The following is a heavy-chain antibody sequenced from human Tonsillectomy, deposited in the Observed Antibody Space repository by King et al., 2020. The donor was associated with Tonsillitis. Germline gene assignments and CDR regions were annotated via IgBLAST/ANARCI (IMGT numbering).Heavy chain of an antibody. CDR2: IYYSGST. V-gene: IGHV4-39*01. CDR1: GGSISSSSYY. Sequence: MQLQESGPGLVKPSETLSLTCNVSGGSISSSSYYWGWIRQPPGKGLEWIGSIYYSGSTYYNPSLKSRVTISVDTSKNQFSLKLSSVTAADTAVYYCARQAVVVTATPFDYWGQGTLVTVSS. J-gene: IGHJ4*02. D-gene: IGHD2-21*02. CDR3: ARQAVVVTATPFDY.